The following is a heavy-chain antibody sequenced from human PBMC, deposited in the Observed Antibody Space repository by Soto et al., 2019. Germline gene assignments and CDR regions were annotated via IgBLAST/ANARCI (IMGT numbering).Heavy chain of an antibody. J-gene: IGHJ4*02. V-gene: IGHV3-21*01. CDR3: ARDDSSGYYYRYNFDY. CDR2: ISSSSSYI. Sequence: GGSLRLSCAASGFTFSSYSMNWVRQAPGKGLEWVSSISSSSSYIYYADSVKGRFTISRDNAKNSLYLQMNSLRAEDTAVYYCARDDSSGYYYRYNFDYWGQGTLVTVSS. D-gene: IGHD3-22*01. CDR1: GFTFSSYS.